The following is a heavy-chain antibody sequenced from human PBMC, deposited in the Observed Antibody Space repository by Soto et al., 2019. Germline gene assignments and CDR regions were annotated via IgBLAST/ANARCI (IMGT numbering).Heavy chain of an antibody. CDR1: GYSFTSYW. J-gene: IGHJ6*02. CDR3: ARPRSSSWYSDYYYGMDV. D-gene: IGHD6-13*01. V-gene: IGHV5-10-1*01. Sequence: GASLKISCKGSGYSFTSYWISWVRQMPGKGLEWMWRIDPSDSYTNSSPSFQGHVTISADKCISTAYLRWSSLKASDTAMYYCARPRSSSWYSDYYYGMDVWGQGTTVTVSS. CDR2: IDPSDSYT.